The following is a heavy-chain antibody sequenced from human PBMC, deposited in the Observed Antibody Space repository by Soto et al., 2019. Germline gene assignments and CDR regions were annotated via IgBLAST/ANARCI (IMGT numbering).Heavy chain of an antibody. Sequence: QVQLRESGPGLVKPSQTLSLTCTVSGGSINSGGYYWNWIRQHPGKGLEWIGYMYYSGSTDYNPFLRSRVIISADTSESHFTLKLGAVTAADTAVYFCARGYRQSGYSSSWVFDYWGQGTLVNVSS. J-gene: IGHJ4*02. D-gene: IGHD6-13*01. V-gene: IGHV4-31*03. CDR3: ARGYRQSGYSSSWVFDY. CDR2: MYYSGST. CDR1: GGSINSGGYY.